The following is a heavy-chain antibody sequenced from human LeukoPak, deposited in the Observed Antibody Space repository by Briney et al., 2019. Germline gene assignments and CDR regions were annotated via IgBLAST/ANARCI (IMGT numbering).Heavy chain of an antibody. CDR3: ARDREYYYDSSGFFDY. J-gene: IGHJ4*02. CDR1: GGTFSSYA. V-gene: IGHV1-69*04. Sequence: SVKVSCKASGGTFSSYAISWVRQAPGQGLEWMGRIIPILGIANYAQKFQGRVTITADKSTSTAYMELSSLRSEDTAVYYCARDREYYYDSSGFFDYWGQGTLVTVSS. D-gene: IGHD3-22*01. CDR2: IIPILGIA.